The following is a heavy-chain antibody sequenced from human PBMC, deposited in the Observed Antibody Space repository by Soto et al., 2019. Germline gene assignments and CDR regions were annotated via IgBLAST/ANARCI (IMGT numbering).Heavy chain of an antibody. CDR1: GFTFSSYG. Sequence: QVQLVESGGGVVQPGRSLRLSCAASGFTFSSYGMHWVRQAPGKGLEWVAVISYDGSNKYYADSVKGRFTISRDNSKNTLYLLMNSLRPGDTAVYYCAKDRLRGGFLTTASSNGMDVWGQGTTVTVSS. D-gene: IGHD3-3*01. V-gene: IGHV3-30*18. CDR3: AKDRLRGGFLTTASSNGMDV. CDR2: ISYDGSNK. J-gene: IGHJ6*02.